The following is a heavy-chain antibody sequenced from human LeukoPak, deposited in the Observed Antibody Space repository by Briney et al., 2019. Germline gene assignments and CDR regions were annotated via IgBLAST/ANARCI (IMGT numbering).Heavy chain of an antibody. CDR2: IYWNDDK. V-gene: IGHV2-5*01. CDR3: ARSYSDYDYFNNWFDP. CDR1: GFSLSTSGVG. Sequence: SGPTLVKPTQTLTLTCTFSGFSLSTSGVGVGWIRHPSGKALEWLALIYWNDDKRYSPSLKSRLTISKDTSKNQVVLTMTNMDPVDTATYYCARSYSDYDYFNNWFDPWGQGTLVTVSS. J-gene: IGHJ5*02. D-gene: IGHD5-12*01.